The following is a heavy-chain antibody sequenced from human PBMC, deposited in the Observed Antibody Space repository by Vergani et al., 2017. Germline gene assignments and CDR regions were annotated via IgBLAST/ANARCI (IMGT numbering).Heavy chain of an antibody. V-gene: IGHV3-49*03. CDR3: SRGPPEAYCGGDCFYYFDY. J-gene: IGHJ4*02. D-gene: IGHD2-21*02. CDR2: IRSKAYGGTR. Sequence: EVQLLESGGGLVQPGGSLRLSCTASGFTFGDYGMSWFRQAPGKGLEWVGFIRSKAYGGTREYAASVKGRFTISRDDSKSIAYLQMNSLKTEDTAVYYCSRGPPEAYCGGDCFYYFDYWGQGTLVTVSS. CDR1: GFTFGDYG.